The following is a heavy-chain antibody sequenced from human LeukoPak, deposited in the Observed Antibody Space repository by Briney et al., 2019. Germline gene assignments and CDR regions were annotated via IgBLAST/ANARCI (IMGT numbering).Heavy chain of an antibody. Sequence: ASVKVSCKASGYTFTGYYMHWVRQAPGQGLEWMGWINPNSGGTNYAQKFQGRVTMTRDTSISTAYMELSRLRSDDTAVYYCARAGRRVVAARPQRPDYAFDLWGQGTMVTVSS. CDR1: GYTFTGYY. V-gene: IGHV1-2*02. J-gene: IGHJ3*01. CDR2: INPNSGGT. D-gene: IGHD2-15*01. CDR3: ARAGRRVVAARPQRPDYAFDL.